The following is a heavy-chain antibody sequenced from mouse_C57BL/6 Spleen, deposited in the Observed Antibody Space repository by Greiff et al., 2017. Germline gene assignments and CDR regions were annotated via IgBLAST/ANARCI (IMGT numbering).Heavy chain of an antibody. CDR3: ARSSSGYDYFDY. J-gene: IGHJ2*01. D-gene: IGHD3-2*02. CDR1: GFTFTDYY. Sequence: EVMLVESGGGLVQPGGSLSLSCAASGFTFTDYYMSWVRQPPGKALEWLGFIRNKANGYTTEYSASVKGRFTISRDNSQSILYLQMNALRAEDSATYYCARSSSGYDYFDYWGQGTTLTVSS. V-gene: IGHV7-3*01. CDR2: IRNKANGYTT.